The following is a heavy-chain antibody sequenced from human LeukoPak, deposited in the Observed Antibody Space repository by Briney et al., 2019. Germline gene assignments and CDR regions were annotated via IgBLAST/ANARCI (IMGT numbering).Heavy chain of an antibody. D-gene: IGHD2-15*01. V-gene: IGHV4-39*07. CDR2: INHSGST. J-gene: IGHJ6*03. CDR1: GGSISSTSYY. Sequence: SETLSLTCTVSGGSISSTSYYWSWIRQPPGKGLEWIGEINHSGSTNYNPSLKSRVTISVDTSKNQFSLKLSSVTAADTAVYYCARLPPYCSGGSCYGTLYYYYYMDVWGKGTTVTISS. CDR3: ARLPPYCSGGSCYGTLYYYYYMDV.